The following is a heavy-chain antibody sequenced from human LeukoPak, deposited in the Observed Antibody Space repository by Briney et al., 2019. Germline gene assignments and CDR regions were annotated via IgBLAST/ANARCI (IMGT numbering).Heavy chain of an antibody. Sequence: GRSLRLSCAASGFTFSSYGMHWVRHAPGKGLEWVAVIWYDGSKTYYADSVKGRFTISRDKSKNTLYLQMNSLRAEDTAVYYCARDIVVVPAAPDYYYYGMDVWGQGTTVTVSS. J-gene: IGHJ6*02. CDR3: ARDIVVVPAAPDYYYYGMDV. CDR1: GFTFSSYG. CDR2: IWYDGSKT. V-gene: IGHV3-33*01. D-gene: IGHD2-2*01.